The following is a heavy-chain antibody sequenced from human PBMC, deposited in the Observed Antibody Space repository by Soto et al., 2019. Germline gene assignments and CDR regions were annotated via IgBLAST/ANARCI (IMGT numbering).Heavy chain of an antibody. D-gene: IGHD6-6*01. V-gene: IGHV6-1*01. CDR2: TYYRSKWYN. Sequence: SQTLSLTCSISGDSVSSNIAAWNWIRQSPSRGLEWLGRTYYRSKWYNDYAVSVKSRITINPDTSKNQFSLQLNSVTPEDTAVYYCARKVQAARLHYYGMDVWGQGTTVTVSS. CDR3: ARKVQAARLHYYGMDV. CDR1: GDSVSSNIAA. J-gene: IGHJ6*02.